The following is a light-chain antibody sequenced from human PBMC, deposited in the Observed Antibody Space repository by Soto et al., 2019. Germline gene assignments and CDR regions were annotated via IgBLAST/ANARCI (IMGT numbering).Light chain of an antibody. J-gene: IGLJ2*01. CDR2: LNSDGSH. Sequence: QSVLTQSPSASASLGASVKLTCTLSSGHSSYAIAWHQQQPEKGPRYLMKLNSDGSHSKGDGIPDRFSGSSSGAERYLTIPRPQSEDEADYYCQTWGTGTVVFGGGTQLTVL. CDR3: QTWGTGTVV. V-gene: IGLV4-69*01. CDR1: SGHSSYA.